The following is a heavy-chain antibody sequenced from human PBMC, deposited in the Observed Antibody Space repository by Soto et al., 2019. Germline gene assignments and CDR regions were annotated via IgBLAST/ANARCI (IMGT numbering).Heavy chain of an antibody. CDR2: IYYSGST. Sequence: SETLSLTCTVSGGSISSYYWSWIRQPPGKGLEWIGYIYYSGSTNYNPSLKSRVTISVDTSKNQFSLKLTSVTAADTAVYYCARKDTYYYGSGSYWIFDYWGQGTLVTVSS. CDR1: GGSISSYY. D-gene: IGHD3-10*01. J-gene: IGHJ4*02. V-gene: IGHV4-59*12. CDR3: ARKDTYYYGSGSYWIFDY.